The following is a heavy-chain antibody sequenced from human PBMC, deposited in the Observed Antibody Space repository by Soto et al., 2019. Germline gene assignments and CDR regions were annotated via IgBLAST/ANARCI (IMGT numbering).Heavy chain of an antibody. Sequence: ASVKVSCKASGYTFTSYYMHWVRQAPGQGLEWMGIINPSGGSTSYAQKFQGRVTMTRDTSTSTVYMELSSLRSEDTAVYYCARAMVRIAARPGVYYYYRMDVWGQGTTVTVSS. J-gene: IGHJ6*02. D-gene: IGHD6-6*01. V-gene: IGHV1-46*01. CDR3: ARAMVRIAARPGVYYYYRMDV. CDR1: GYTFTSYY. CDR2: INPSGGST.